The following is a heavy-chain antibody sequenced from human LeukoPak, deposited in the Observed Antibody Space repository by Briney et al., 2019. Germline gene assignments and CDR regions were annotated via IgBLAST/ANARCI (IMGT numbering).Heavy chain of an antibody. V-gene: IGHV3-30*18. Sequence: PGRSLRLSCAAPGFTFSTYGMHWVRQAPGKGLEWVAVISYDGSNKYYADSVKGRFTISRDNSKNTLYLQMNSLRAEDTAVYYCAKREVRGSYLYYFDYWGQGTLVTVSS. CDR2: ISYDGSNK. CDR3: AKREVRGSYLYYFDY. D-gene: IGHD1-26*01. CDR1: GFTFSTYG. J-gene: IGHJ4*02.